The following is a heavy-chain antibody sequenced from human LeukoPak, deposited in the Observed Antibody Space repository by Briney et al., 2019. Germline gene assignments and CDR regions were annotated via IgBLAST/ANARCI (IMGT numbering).Heavy chain of an antibody. V-gene: IGHV1-2*02. J-gene: IGHJ3*02. CDR2: INPNSGGT. CDR1: GYTFTGYY. CDR3: ARDWYDNSDAFDI. Sequence: ASVKVSCKASGYTFTGYYMHWVRQAPGQGLEWMGWINPNSGGTNYAQKFQGRVTLTRDTSINTAYMELSSLRSDDTAVYYCARDWYDNSDAFDIWGQGTMVTVSS. D-gene: IGHD3-9*01.